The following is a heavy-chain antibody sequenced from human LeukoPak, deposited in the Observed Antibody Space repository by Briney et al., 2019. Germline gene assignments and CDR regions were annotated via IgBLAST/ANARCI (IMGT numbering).Heavy chain of an antibody. CDR2: TYYRSKWYN. Sequence: SQTLSLTCAISGDSVSSNSAAWNWMRQSPSRGLEWLGRTYYRSKWYNDYAVSVKSRITINPDTSKNQFSLQLNSVTPEDTAVYYCAQGRGGSLGSTENDAFDIWGQGTMVTVSS. V-gene: IGHV6-1*01. D-gene: IGHD3-10*01. CDR1: GDSVSSNSAA. CDR3: AQGRGGSLGSTENDAFDI. J-gene: IGHJ3*02.